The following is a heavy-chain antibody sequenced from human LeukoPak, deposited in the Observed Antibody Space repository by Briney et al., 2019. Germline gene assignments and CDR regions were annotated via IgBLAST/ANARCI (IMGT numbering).Heavy chain of an antibody. CDR3: ARDYSSIAAAGTATFDY. CDR1: GYTFTGYY. J-gene: IGHJ4*02. CDR2: INPNSGGT. Sequence: GASVKVSCEASGYTFTGYYMHWVRQAPGQGLEWMGWINPNSGGTNYAQKLQGRVTMTTDTSTSTAYMELRSLRSDDTAVYYCARDYSSIAAAGTATFDYWGQGTLVTVSS. V-gene: IGHV1-2*02. D-gene: IGHD6-13*01.